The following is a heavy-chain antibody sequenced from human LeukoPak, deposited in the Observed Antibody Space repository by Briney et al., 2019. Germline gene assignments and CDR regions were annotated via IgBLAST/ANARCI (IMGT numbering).Heavy chain of an antibody. Sequence: QPGGSLRLSCAASGFTFRSYAVSWVRQAPGKGLEWVSAISGSGGSTYYADSVKGRFTISRDNSKNTLYLQMNSLRAEDTAVYYCAKDTYYYGSGTDYWGQGTLVTVSS. CDR2: ISGSGGST. CDR3: AKDTYYYGSGTDY. CDR1: GFTFRSYA. J-gene: IGHJ4*02. V-gene: IGHV3-23*01. D-gene: IGHD3-10*01.